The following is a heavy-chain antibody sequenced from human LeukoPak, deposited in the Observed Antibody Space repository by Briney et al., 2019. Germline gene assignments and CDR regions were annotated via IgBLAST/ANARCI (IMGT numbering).Heavy chain of an antibody. Sequence: GGSLRLSCAASGFTLSSYWMSWVRQAPGKGLEWVANIKEDGGEKYYVDSVKGRFTISRDNARNSLYLQMNSLRVEDTAVYYCARDRYSSSWGQGTLVTVSS. CDR2: IKEDGGEK. V-gene: IGHV3-7*01. CDR1: GFTLSSYW. D-gene: IGHD6-13*01. CDR3: ARDRYSSS. J-gene: IGHJ4*02.